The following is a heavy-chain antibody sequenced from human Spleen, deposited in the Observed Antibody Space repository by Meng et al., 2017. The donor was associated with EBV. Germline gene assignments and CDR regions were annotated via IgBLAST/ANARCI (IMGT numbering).Heavy chain of an antibody. CDR1: GGSISSSNW. Sequence: QAQLQESGPGLVKPSGTLSLTCGVSGGSISSSNWWSWVRQPPGKGLEWIGEIYESGSTNYNPSLERRVTVSIDKSKNQFSLKLSSVTAADTAIYYCARVLDPGYSNWFDPWGQGTLVTVSS. CDR2: IYESGST. D-gene: IGHD3-22*01. V-gene: IGHV4-4*02. J-gene: IGHJ5*02. CDR3: ARVLDPGYSNWFDP.